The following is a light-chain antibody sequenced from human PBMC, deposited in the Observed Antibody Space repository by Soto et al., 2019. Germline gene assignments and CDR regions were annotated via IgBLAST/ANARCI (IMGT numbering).Light chain of an antibody. V-gene: IGLV2-23*01. Sequence: QSVLAQLASVSGAPGQSITISCIGTSGFVGGFSLVSWYQQHPEKAPKVKISEGHRRPSGVPNRFSGSSSVNSASLTISGLPANDEADYYCCFYIAATTYVFGTGTKVNVL. CDR3: CFYIAATTYV. J-gene: IGLJ1*01. CDR1: SGFVGGFSL. CDR2: EGH.